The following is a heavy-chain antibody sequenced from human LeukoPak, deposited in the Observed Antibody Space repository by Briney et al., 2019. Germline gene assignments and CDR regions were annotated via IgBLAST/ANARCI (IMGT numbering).Heavy chain of an antibody. CDR3: ASRDQAAAGTDY. D-gene: IGHD6-13*01. CDR1: GFTFSSYA. CDR2: ISYDGSNK. V-gene: IGHV3-30-3*01. Sequence: GGSLRLSCAASGFTFSSYAIHWVRQAPGKGLEWVAVISYDGSNKYYADSVKGRFTISRDNSKNTLYLQMNSLRAEDTAVYYCASRDQAAAGTDYWGQGTLVTVSS. J-gene: IGHJ4*02.